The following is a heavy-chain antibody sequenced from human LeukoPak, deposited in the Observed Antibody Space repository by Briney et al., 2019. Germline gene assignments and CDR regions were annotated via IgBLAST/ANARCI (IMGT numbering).Heavy chain of an antibody. CDR2: INANSGTT. CDR3: AKPISGGLAVTADWFHP. V-gene: IGHV3-23*01. J-gene: IGHJ5*01. D-gene: IGHD6-19*01. CDR1: GFAFSVYA. Sequence: GGSLRLSCTASGFAFSVYAMSWLRQPPGKGLEWVSTINANSGTTSYAASVSGRFTISRDNSKNTLYLQLNTMTADDTATYYCAKPISGGLAVTADWFHPWGQGTLVVVSS.